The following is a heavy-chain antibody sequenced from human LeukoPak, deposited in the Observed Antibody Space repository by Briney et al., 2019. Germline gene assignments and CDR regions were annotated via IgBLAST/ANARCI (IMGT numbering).Heavy chain of an antibody. Sequence: SETLSLTCTVSGGSISSSSYYWGWIRQPPGKGLEWIGHIYYSGSTNYNPSLKSRVTISVDTSKNQFSLKLSSVTAADTAVYYCARHYSLTVDVWGQGTTVTVSS. V-gene: IGHV4-61*05. CDR2: IYYSGST. CDR3: ARHYSLTVDV. CDR1: GGSISSSSYY. D-gene: IGHD2-21*02. J-gene: IGHJ6*02.